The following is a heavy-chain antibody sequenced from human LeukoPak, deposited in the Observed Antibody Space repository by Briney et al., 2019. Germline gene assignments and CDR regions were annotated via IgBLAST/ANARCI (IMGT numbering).Heavy chain of an antibody. CDR3: ARAKPKNMVRGLIMRRESRYYFDY. D-gene: IGHD3-10*01. V-gene: IGHV3-53*01. Sequence: PGGSLRLSCEGSGFSFSSYWMTWVRQAPGKGLEWVSVIYSGGSTYYADSVKGRFTISRDNSKSTLYIQMNSLRAEDTAVYYCARAKPKNMVRGLIMRRESRYYFDYWGQGTLVTVSS. CDR2: IYSGGST. J-gene: IGHJ4*02. CDR1: GFSFSSYW.